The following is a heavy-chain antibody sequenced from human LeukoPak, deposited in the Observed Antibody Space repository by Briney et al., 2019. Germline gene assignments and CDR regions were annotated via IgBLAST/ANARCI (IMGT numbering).Heavy chain of an antibody. J-gene: IGHJ4*02. CDR2: INPVDSET. Sequence: GESLKISCKGSGFRFTDHWIAWVRQMPGKGLECMGIINPVDSETRYSPSFQGQVTISVDKSITTASLQWSSLRASDTAMYYCARQGSSTTSWQTIDYWGQGTLVSVSS. D-gene: IGHD2-2*01. CDR3: ARQGSSTTSWQTIDY. V-gene: IGHV5-51*01. CDR1: GFRFTDHW.